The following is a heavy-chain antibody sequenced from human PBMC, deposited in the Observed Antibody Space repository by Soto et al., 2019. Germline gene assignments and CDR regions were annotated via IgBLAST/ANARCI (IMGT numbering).Heavy chain of an antibody. CDR1: GYTFTSYD. V-gene: IGHV1-8*01. Sequence: ASVKVSCKASGYTFTSYDINWVRQATGQGLGWMGWMNPNSGNTGYAQKFQGRVTMTRNTSISTAYMELSSLRSEDTAVYYCARGGGDYDWFDPWGQGTLVTVSS. CDR3: ARGGGDYDWFDP. D-gene: IGHD4-17*01. J-gene: IGHJ5*02. CDR2: MNPNSGNT.